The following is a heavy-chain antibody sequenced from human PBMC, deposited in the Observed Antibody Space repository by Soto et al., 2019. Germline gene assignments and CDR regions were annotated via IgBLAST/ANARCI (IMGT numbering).Heavy chain of an antibody. D-gene: IGHD2-15*01. CDR3: AKDLDVVVVVSATRGMDV. V-gene: IGHV3-30*18. CDR1: GFTFSNYG. CDR2: ISYDGSNK. J-gene: IGHJ6*02. Sequence: QVHLVESGGGMIQPGRSLRLSCAASGFTFSNYGMHWVRQAPGKGLEWVAGISYDGSNKYYVDSVQGRFTLSRDNSKNTVSLEMISLSAEDTAVHYCAKDLDVVVVVSATRGMDVWGQGTTVTVSS.